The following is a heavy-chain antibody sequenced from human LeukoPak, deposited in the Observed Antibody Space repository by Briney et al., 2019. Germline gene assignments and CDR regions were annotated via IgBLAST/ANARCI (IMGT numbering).Heavy chain of an antibody. D-gene: IGHD6-13*01. CDR3: AKAASSSWPSYYYGMDV. CDR1: GFTFSSYS. Sequence: GGSLRLSCAASGFTFSSYSMSWVRQAPGKGLEWVSVITGSGGNTYYADSVKGRFTISKDNSKNTVYLQMSSLRIDDTAVYYCAKAASSSWPSYYYGMDVWGQGTTVTVSS. CDR2: ITGSGGNT. J-gene: IGHJ6*02. V-gene: IGHV3-23*01.